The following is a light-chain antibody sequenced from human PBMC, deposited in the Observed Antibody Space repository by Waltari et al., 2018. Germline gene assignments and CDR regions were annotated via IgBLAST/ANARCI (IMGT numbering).Light chain of an antibody. J-gene: IGKJ1*01. CDR3: QQRHTWPRT. V-gene: IGKV3-11*01. CDR2: DAS. CDR1: QSVGTS. Sequence: ELFLTHSPATLSVSAGEVAALSCRASQSVGTSLAWYQHQAGQAPRLLIYDASKRAAGIPGRFSGSGSGTDFTLAIDTLEPEDFAVYYCQQRHTWPRTFGQGTKVEI.